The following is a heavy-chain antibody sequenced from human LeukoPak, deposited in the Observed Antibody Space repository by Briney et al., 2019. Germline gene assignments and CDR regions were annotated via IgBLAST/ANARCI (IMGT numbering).Heavy chain of an antibody. CDR2: ISANSEDS. Sequence: GGSLRLSCTASEFTFGGYAMTWVRQAPGKGLEWVSSISANSEDSYYADPVKGRFTISRDNSRSTLYLQMDSLRADDTAVYYCGRTNYFYGLDVWGQGTTVTVSS. J-gene: IGHJ6*02. V-gene: IGHV3-23*01. CDR1: EFTFGGYA. CDR3: GRTNYFYGLDV. D-gene: IGHD1-7*01.